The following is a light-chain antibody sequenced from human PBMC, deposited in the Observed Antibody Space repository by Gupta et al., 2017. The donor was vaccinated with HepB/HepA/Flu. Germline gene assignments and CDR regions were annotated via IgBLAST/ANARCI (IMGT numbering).Light chain of an antibody. J-gene: IGLJ2*01. CDR1: SNNVGNQG. CDR3: AAWDSSLSAQV. CDR2: KNN. V-gene: IGLV10-54*04. Sequence: QEGLTQPHSVSQGLRQTATLTCTVNSNNVGNQGGAWLQQHQGRPPKLLAYKNNNRPSGISERFSASRSGNTASLTITGLQPEDEANDYCAAWDSSLSAQVVGGGTKLTVL.